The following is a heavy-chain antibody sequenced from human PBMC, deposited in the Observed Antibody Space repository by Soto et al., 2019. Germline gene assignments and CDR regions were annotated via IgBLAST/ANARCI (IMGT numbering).Heavy chain of an antibody. Sequence: ASVKVSCKASGYTFTGYYMHWVRQAPGQGLEWMGWINPNSGGTNYAQKFQGWVTMTRDTSISTAYMELSRLRSDDTAVYYCARDHCSSTSCYTTDAFDIWGQGPMVTVSS. CDR1: GYTFTGYY. V-gene: IGHV1-2*04. CDR3: ARDHCSSTSCYTTDAFDI. J-gene: IGHJ3*02. D-gene: IGHD2-2*02. CDR2: INPNSGGT.